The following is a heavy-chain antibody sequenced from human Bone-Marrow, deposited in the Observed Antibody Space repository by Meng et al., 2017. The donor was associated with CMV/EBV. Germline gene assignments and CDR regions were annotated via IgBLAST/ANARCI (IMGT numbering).Heavy chain of an antibody. CDR3: ARGLYDYVWGSYRY. Sequence: SETLSLTCTVSGYSISSGYYWGWIRQPPGKGLEWIGSIYHSGSTYYNPSLKSRVTISVDTSKNQFSLKLSSVTAADTAVYYCARGLYDYVWGSYRYWDQGTLVTVYS. CDR1: GYSISSGYY. D-gene: IGHD3-16*02. J-gene: IGHJ4*02. CDR2: IYHSGST. V-gene: IGHV4-38-2*02.